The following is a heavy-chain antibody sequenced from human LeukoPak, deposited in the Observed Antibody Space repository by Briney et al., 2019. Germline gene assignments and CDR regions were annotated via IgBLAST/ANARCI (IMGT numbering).Heavy chain of an antibody. V-gene: IGHV4-38-2*01. Sequence: SETLPLTCAVSGYSISSGYYWGWIRQPPGKGLEWIGSIYHSGSTYYNPSLKSRVTISVDTSKNQFSLKLSSVTAADTAVYYCARHKVSQWELRGYYFDYWGQGTLVTVSS. D-gene: IGHD1-26*01. CDR3: ARHKVSQWELRGYYFDY. CDR2: IYHSGST. J-gene: IGHJ4*02. CDR1: GYSISSGYY.